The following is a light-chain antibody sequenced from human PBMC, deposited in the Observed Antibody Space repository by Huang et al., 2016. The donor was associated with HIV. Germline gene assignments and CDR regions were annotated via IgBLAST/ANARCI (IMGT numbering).Light chain of an antibody. CDR3: QQYNDWPPLCT. Sequence: ILMTQSPATLSVSPGERATLSCRASQSVSSNLAWSQQKPGPAPRLLIFGASTSATCIPARFRGCGSGTEFTLTISSLQCEDSAVYYCQQYNDWPPLCTFGQGTRQGI. V-gene: IGKV3-15*01. CDR1: QSVSSN. J-gene: IGKJ2*02. CDR2: GAS.